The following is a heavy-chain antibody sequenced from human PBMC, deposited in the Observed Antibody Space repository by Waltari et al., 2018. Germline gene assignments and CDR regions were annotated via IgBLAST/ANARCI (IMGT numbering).Heavy chain of an antibody. CDR2: INHSGRT. J-gene: IGHJ4*02. CDR1: GGSFSGYY. V-gene: IGHV4-34*01. Sequence: QVQLQQWGAGLLKPSETLSLTCAVYGGSFSGYYWSWIRQPPGKGLEWIGEINHSGRTNYNPSLRSRVTISVDTSKNQFSLKLSSVTAADTAVYYCARANWAPLDYWGQGTLVTVSS. CDR3: ARANWAPLDY. D-gene: IGHD7-27*01.